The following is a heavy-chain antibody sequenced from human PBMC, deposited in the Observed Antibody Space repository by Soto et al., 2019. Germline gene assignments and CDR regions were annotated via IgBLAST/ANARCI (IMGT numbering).Heavy chain of an antibody. Sequence: QVQLQESGPELVKPSQTLSLTCTVSGGSISSGGYYWSWIRQHPGKGLEWIGYIYYSGSTYYNPSLKSRVTVSVDTSKNQFSLKLSSVTAADTAVYYCARAHDYGDKYPAFDIWGQGTMVTVSS. V-gene: IGHV4-31*03. J-gene: IGHJ3*02. CDR2: IYYSGST. D-gene: IGHD4-17*01. CDR3: ARAHDYGDKYPAFDI. CDR1: GGSISSGGYY.